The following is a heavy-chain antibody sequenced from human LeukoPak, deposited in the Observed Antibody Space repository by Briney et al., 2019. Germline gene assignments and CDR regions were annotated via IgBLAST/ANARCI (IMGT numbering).Heavy chain of an antibody. D-gene: IGHD3-16*02. V-gene: IGHV3-7*03. CDR2: IKQDGSEK. J-gene: IGHJ4*02. CDR1: GFTFSSYW. Sequence: GGSLRLSCAASGFTFSSYWMTWVRQAPGKGLEWVAKIKQDGSEKYYVDSVKGRFTISRDNAKNSLYLQMNSLRAEDTAVYYCARGGGVKYYDYVWGSYQDYWGQGTLVTVSS. CDR3: ARGGGVKYYDYVWGSYQDY.